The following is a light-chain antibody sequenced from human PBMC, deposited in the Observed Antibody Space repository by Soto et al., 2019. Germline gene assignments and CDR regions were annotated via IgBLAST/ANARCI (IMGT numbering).Light chain of an antibody. CDR1: QRVYRN. Sequence: EILMTQSPDTLSVSPGESSTLSCRASQRVYRNLAWYQQKPGQAPRLLIYGASSRATGIPDRFSGSGSGTDLTLTISRLEPEDFAVYDCQQYGSSPRITFGQGTRLEIK. CDR3: QQYGSSPRIT. J-gene: IGKJ5*01. CDR2: GAS. V-gene: IGKV3-20*01.